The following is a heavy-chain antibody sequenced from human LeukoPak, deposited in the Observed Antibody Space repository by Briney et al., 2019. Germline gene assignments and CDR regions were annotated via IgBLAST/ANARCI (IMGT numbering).Heavy chain of an antibody. J-gene: IGHJ3*02. V-gene: IGHV4-39*01. CDR1: GGSISGSTYY. CDR3: ARHVWQQLDSDAFDI. D-gene: IGHD1-1*01. Sequence: SETLSLTCNVSGGSISGSTYYWGWIRQPPGKGLQWIGSIYYSGCTYYNPSLKSRVTISVDTSNNQFSLRLSSVTATDTAVYYCARHVWQQLDSDAFDIWGQGTMVTVSS. CDR2: IYYSGCT.